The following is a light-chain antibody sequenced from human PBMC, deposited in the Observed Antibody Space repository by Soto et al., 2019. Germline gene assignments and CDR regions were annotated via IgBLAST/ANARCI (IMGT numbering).Light chain of an antibody. Sequence: EIVLTQSPATLSFSPGERATLSCRASQSVSSYLAWYQQKPGQAPRLLIYDASNRATGIPARFSGSGSGTDFTLTISSLEPEDFAVYYCQQRSNWPPITFGQGTRLAI. CDR2: DAS. CDR3: QQRSNWPPIT. V-gene: IGKV3-11*01. J-gene: IGKJ5*01. CDR1: QSVSSY.